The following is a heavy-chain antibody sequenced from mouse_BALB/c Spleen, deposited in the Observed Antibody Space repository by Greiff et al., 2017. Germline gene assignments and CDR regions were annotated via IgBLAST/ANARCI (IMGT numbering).Heavy chain of an antibody. CDR1: GYTFTSYW. CDR2: IYPGNSDT. CDR3: TRFRYDGYSYYYAMDY. Sequence: EVQLQQSGTVLARPGASVKMSCKASGYTFTSYWMHWVKQRPGQGLEWIGAIYPGNSDTSYNQKFKGKAKLTAVTSTSTAYMELSSLTNEDSAVYYCTRFRYDGYSYYYAMDYWGQGTSVTVSS. V-gene: IGHV1-5*01. D-gene: IGHD2-3*01. J-gene: IGHJ4*01.